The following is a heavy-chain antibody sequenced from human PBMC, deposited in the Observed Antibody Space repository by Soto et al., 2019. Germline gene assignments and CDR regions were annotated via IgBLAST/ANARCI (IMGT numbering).Heavy chain of an antibody. Sequence: PSETLSLTCTVSGGSISSGGYYWSWIRQHPGKGLEWIGYIYYSGSTYYNPSLKSRVTISVDTSKNQFSLKLSSVTAADTAVYYCAREEGRFLAWLFPRHSEDDAFDIWGQGTMVTVSS. V-gene: IGHV4-31*03. CDR1: GGSISSGGYY. D-gene: IGHD3-3*01. CDR2: IYYSGST. J-gene: IGHJ3*02. CDR3: AREEGRFLAWLFPRHSEDDAFDI.